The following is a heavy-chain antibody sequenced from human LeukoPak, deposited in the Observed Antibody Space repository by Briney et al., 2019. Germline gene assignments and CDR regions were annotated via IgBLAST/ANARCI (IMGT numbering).Heavy chain of an antibody. CDR3: ARATIFGVVTVGFDP. Sequence: ASVNVSCKASGYTFTTYGISWVRQAPGQGLEWMGWISAYNGNTNYAQKLQGRVTMTTDTSTSTAYMELRSLRSDDTAVYYCARATIFGVVTVGFDPWGQGTLVTVSS. CDR2: ISAYNGNT. D-gene: IGHD3-3*01. J-gene: IGHJ5*02. CDR1: GYTFTTYG. V-gene: IGHV1-18*01.